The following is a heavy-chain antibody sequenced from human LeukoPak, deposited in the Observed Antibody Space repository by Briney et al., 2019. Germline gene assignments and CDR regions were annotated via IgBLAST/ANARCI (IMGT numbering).Heavy chain of an antibody. CDR3: ARDPSSAITIFGVVIPKANWFDP. D-gene: IGHD3-3*01. Sequence: ASVKVSCKASGYTFTSYDINWVRQATGQGLEWMGWMNPNSGNTGYAQKFQGRVTMTRNTSISTAYMELSSLRSEDTAVYYCARDPSSAITIFGVVIPKANWFDPWGQGTLVTVSS. CDR2: MNPNSGNT. CDR1: GYTFTSYD. V-gene: IGHV1-8*01. J-gene: IGHJ5*02.